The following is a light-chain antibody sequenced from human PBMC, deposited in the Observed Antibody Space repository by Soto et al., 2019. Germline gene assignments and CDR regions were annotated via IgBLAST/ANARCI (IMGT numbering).Light chain of an antibody. CDR1: QTVSSY. V-gene: IGKV3-11*01. Sequence: EIVLTLSPATLSLSPGERATLSCRASQTVSSYLLWYQQKPGQAPRLLIYDASNRASGTPARFSGSGSETDFTLTISSLEPEDIAVYYCQHRMNWPLTFCQGTRLE. CDR2: DAS. CDR3: QHRMNWPLT. J-gene: IGKJ5*01.